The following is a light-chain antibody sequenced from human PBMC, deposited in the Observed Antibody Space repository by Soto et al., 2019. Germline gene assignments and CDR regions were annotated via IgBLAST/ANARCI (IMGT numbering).Light chain of an antibody. CDR3: QQFGDLTFS. J-gene: IGKJ5*01. CDR2: DAS. CDR1: QDINNY. Sequence: QMTQSPSSLSASVGDRVAITCQSSQDINNYLNWYQQKPGQAPKLLIYDASGLEVGVPSRFSGSGSGTHFTLTIRCLQAEDIATYYCQQFGDLTFSFGCGTRLEIK. V-gene: IGKV1-33*01.